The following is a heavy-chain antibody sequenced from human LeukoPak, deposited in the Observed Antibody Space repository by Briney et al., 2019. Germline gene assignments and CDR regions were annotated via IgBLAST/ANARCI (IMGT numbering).Heavy chain of an antibody. Sequence: HPGGSLRLSCAASGFTFSSYWMSWVRQAPGKGLEWVANVKQDGSEKYYVDSVKGRFTISRDNAKNSPYLQMNSLRAEDTAVYYCARVRYDSSGYYYPGYAFDIWGQGTMVTVSS. D-gene: IGHD3-22*01. CDR3: ARVRYDSSGYYYPGYAFDI. V-gene: IGHV3-7*03. J-gene: IGHJ3*02. CDR1: GFTFSSYW. CDR2: VKQDGSEK.